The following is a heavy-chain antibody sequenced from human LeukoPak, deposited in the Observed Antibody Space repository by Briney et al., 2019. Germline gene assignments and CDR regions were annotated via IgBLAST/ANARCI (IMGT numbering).Heavy chain of an antibody. V-gene: IGHV1-69*01. CDR2: IIPIFGTA. Sequence: SVKVSCKASGGTFSGYAISWVRQAPGQGLEWMGGIIPIFGTANYAQKFQGRVTITADESTSTAYMELSSLRSEDTAVYYCARMESGSHTSRYFDYWGQGTLVTVSS. J-gene: IGHJ4*02. CDR1: GGTFSGYA. CDR3: ARMESGSHTSRYFDY. D-gene: IGHD1-26*01.